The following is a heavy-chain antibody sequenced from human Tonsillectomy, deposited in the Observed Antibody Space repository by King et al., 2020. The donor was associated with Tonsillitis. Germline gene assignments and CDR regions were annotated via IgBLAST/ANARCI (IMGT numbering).Heavy chain of an antibody. Sequence: VQLVESGGGLVQPGGSLRLSCAASGFTFSSYAMSWVLQAPGKGLEWVSSISGSGGSTYYADSVKGRFTISRDNSKNTLYLQMNSLRAEDTAVYYCAKEIVGATTWYYGMDVWGQGTTVTVSS. D-gene: IGHD1-26*01. CDR3: AKEIVGATTWYYGMDV. J-gene: IGHJ6*02. CDR2: ISGSGGST. V-gene: IGHV3-23*04. CDR1: GFTFSSYA.